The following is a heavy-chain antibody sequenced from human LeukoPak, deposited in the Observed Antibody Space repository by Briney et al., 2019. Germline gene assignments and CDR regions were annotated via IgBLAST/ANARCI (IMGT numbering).Heavy chain of an antibody. CDR2: INPNSGGT. CDR1: GYTFTGYY. V-gene: IGHV1-2*02. D-gene: IGHD6-13*01. CDR3: ARDPAAAGTGGDY. Sequence: ASVKVSCKASGYTFTGYYMHWVRQAPGQGLEWMGWINPNSGGTNYAQKFQGRVTMTRDTSISTAYMELSRLRSDDTAVYYCARDPAAAGTGGDYWGQRTLVTVSS. J-gene: IGHJ4*02.